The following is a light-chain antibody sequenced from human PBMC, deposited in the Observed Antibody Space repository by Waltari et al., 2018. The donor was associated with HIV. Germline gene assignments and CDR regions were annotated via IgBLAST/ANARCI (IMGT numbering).Light chain of an antibody. CDR3: CAYANSSTYVV. Sequence: QSALTQPASVSCSPGQSITIPCTGTSSDVGGYNSVSWYLQYPDKATKLMIYDVNKRPSGVSNRFSGSKSGNTASLTISGLQAEDEADYYCCAYANSSTYVVFGGGTKLTVL. V-gene: IGLV2-23*02. CDR2: DVN. J-gene: IGLJ2*01. CDR1: SSDVGGYNS.